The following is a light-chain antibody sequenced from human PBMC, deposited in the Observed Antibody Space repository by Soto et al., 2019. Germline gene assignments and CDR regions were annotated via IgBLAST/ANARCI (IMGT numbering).Light chain of an antibody. CDR3: QQYGRYST. J-gene: IGKJ1*01. CDR1: QNINSW. Sequence: DIQMTQSPSTVSASVGDRVTITCRASQNINSWLAWYQRKPGSAPKLLIYKASTLESGVPSRFSGSGSGTEFTLTINSLQPDDFATSYCQQYGRYSTFGQGTKVEIE. CDR2: KAS. V-gene: IGKV1-5*03.